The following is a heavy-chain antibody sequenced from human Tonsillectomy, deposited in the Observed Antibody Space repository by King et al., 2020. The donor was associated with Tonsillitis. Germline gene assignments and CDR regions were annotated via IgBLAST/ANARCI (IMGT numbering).Heavy chain of an antibody. D-gene: IGHD2-15*01. CDR1: GGSISSSSYY. CDR2: IYYSGST. J-gene: IGHJ5*02. CDR3: ARRGYCSGGSCYPWWFDP. Sequence: LQLQESGPGLVKPSETLSLTCTVSGGSISSSSYYWGWIRQPPGQGLEWIGSIYYSGSTYYNPSLKSRVTISVDTSKNHFSLKLSSVTAADTAVYYCARRGYCSGGSCYPWWFDPWGQGTLVTVPS. V-gene: IGHV4-39*01.